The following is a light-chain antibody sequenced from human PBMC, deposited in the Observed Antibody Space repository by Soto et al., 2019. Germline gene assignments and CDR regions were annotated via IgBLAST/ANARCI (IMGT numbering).Light chain of an antibody. V-gene: IGLV2-11*01. CDR1: SSDVGTFNY. CDR2: DVT. Sequence: QLVLTQPRSVSGSPGQSVTISYNGTSSDVGTFNYVSWYQQHPGKAPKLIIYDVTQRPSGVPDRFSGSKSGNTASLTISGLQSEDEADYFCCSYAGTNTYVVIGGGTKLTVL. J-gene: IGLJ2*01. CDR3: CSYAGTNTYVV.